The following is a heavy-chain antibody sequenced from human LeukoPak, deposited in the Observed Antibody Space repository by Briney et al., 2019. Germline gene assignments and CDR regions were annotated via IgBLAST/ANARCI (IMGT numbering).Heavy chain of an antibody. CDR3: ASEQYYYGSGSYYNGDYFDY. CDR2: ISSSGSTI. J-gene: IGHJ4*02. CDR1: GFTFSTYA. D-gene: IGHD3-10*01. Sequence: GGSLRLSCAASGFTFSTYAMTWVRQAPGKGLEWVSSISSSGSTIYYADSVKGRFTISRDNAKNSLYLQMNSLRAEDTAVYYCASEQYYYGSGSYYNGDYFDYWGQGTLVTVSS. V-gene: IGHV3-48*03.